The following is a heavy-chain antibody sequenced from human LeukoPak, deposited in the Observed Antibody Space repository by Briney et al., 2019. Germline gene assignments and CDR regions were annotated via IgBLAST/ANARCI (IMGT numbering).Heavy chain of an antibody. Sequence: SETLSLTCTVSGGSINSYYWSWIRQPPGKGLEWIGNSYYSGSTDYNPSPKSRLTISVDLSKKQFSLRLISVTAADTAVYYCARESWSYPGSGSYPHHFDYWGRGILVTVSS. CDR2: SYYSGST. J-gene: IGHJ4*02. V-gene: IGHV4-59*01. CDR1: GGSINSYY. D-gene: IGHD3-10*01. CDR3: ARESWSYPGSGSYPHHFDY.